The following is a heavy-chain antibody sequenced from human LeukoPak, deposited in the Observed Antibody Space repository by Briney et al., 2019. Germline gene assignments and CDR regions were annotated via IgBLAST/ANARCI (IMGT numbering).Heavy chain of an antibody. CDR1: GYTFTGYY. J-gene: IGHJ4*02. Sequence: ASVKVSCKASGYTFTGYYMHWVRQAPGQGLEWMGWINPNSGGTNYAQKFQGRVTMTRDTSISTAYMELSRLRSDDTAVYYCARVGYSYGGVYDYWGQGTLVTVSS. CDR2: INPNSGGT. D-gene: IGHD5-18*01. CDR3: ARVGYSYGGVYDY. V-gene: IGHV1-2*02.